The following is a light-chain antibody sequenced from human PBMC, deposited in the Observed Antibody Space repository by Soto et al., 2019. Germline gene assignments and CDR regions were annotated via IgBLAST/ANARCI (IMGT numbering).Light chain of an antibody. CDR2: DAS. CDR3: QQYSGPRT. CDR1: QNINYW. Sequence: IQMTQSPSTLSASVGDRVTITCQASQNINYWLAWYQQKLGSPPKLLIYDASNLGHGVPSRFSGGGSGTHFTFDISSLRPDDVATYYCQQYSGPRTFGQGTKVEI. V-gene: IGKV1-5*01. J-gene: IGKJ1*01.